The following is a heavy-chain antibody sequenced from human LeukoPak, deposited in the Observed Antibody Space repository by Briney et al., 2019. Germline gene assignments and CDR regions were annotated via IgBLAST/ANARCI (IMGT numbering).Heavy chain of an antibody. CDR1: GFTFNSHS. Sequence: GRSLSLSCEASGFTFNSHSINWVRQAPGQGLEWVAVISSDGNTKHYGDSVRGQFTISRDNSKNTLWLQMSSLRAEDTALYYCARERADAIGAFDSWGQGTLVTVSS. CDR3: ARERADAIGAFDS. D-gene: IGHD2-21*01. J-gene: IGHJ4*02. V-gene: IGHV3-30*04. CDR2: ISSDGNTK.